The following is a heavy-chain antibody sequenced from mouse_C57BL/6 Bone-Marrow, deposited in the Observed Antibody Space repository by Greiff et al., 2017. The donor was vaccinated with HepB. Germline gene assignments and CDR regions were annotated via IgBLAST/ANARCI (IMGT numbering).Heavy chain of an antibody. CDR1: GFTFSDYY. Sequence: EVKLMESEGGLVQPGSSMKLSCTASGFTFSDYYMAWVRQVPEKGLEWVANINYDGSSTYYLDSLKSRFIISRDNARNILYLQMSSLKSEDTATYYCAREGSRWYFDVWGTGTTVTVSS. D-gene: IGHD1-1*01. J-gene: IGHJ1*03. CDR2: INYDGSST. CDR3: AREGSRWYFDV. V-gene: IGHV5-16*01.